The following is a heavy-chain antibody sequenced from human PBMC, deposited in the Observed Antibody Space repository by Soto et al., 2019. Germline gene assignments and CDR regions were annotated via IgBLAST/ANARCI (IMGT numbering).Heavy chain of an antibody. CDR2: ISSSSSTI. D-gene: IGHD3-22*01. V-gene: IGHV3-48*02. CDR3: ARQAYYYDSSGYCHYFDY. Sequence: EVQLVESGGGLVQPGGSLRLSCAASGFTFSSYSMNWVRQAPGKGLEWVSYISSSSSTIYYADSVKGRFTISRDNAKNSLYLQMNSLRDEDTAVYYCARQAYYYDSSGYCHYFDYWGQGTLVTVSS. CDR1: GFTFSSYS. J-gene: IGHJ4*02.